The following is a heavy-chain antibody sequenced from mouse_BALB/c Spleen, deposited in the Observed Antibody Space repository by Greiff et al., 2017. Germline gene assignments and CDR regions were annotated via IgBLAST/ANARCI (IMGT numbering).Heavy chain of an antibody. D-gene: IGHD1-1*01. CDR3: ARRDYGSRGGLAY. CDR2: ISSGGGST. V-gene: IGHV5-12-1*01. Sequence: VQLKESGGGLVKPGGSLKLSCAASGFAFSSYDMSWVRQTPEKRLEWVAYISSGGGSTYYPDTVKGRFTISRDNAKNTLYLQMSSLKSEDTAMYYCARRDYGSRGGLAYWGQGTLVTVSA. CDR1: GFAFSSYD. J-gene: IGHJ3*01.